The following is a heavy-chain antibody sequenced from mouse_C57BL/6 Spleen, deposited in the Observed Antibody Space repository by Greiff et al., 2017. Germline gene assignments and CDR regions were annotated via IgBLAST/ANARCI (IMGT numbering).Heavy chain of an antibody. V-gene: IGHV1-15*01. CDR2: IDPETGGT. J-gene: IGHJ2*01. CDR1: GYTFTDYE. Sequence: VQLQQSGAELVRPGASVTLSCKASGYTFTDYEMHWVKQTPVHGLEWIGAIDPETGGTAYNQKFKGKAILTADKSSSTAYMALRSLTSADSAVYYCTRWDFFDYWGQGTTLTVSS. CDR3: TRWDFFDY.